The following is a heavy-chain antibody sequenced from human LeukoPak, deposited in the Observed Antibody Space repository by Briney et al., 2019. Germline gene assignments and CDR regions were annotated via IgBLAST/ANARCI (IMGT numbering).Heavy chain of an antibody. D-gene: IGHD3-3*01. V-gene: IGHV3-23*01. CDR3: AKDSFWVFGVVKDYYYGMDV. J-gene: IGHJ6*02. Sequence: PGRSLRLSCAASGFTFSSYGMHWVRQAPGKGLEWVSAISGSGGSTYYADSVKGRFTISRDNSKNTLYLQMNSLRAEDTAVYYCAKDSFWVFGVVKDYYYGMDVWGQGTTVTVSS. CDR1: GFTFSSYG. CDR2: ISGSGGST.